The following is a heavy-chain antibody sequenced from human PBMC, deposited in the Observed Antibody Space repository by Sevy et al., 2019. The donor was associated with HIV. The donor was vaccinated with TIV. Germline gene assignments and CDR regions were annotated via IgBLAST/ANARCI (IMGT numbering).Heavy chain of an antibody. J-gene: IGHJ6*02. CDR1: RFTFNSYW. CDR3: ACVSSSDYDRGYFYAMDV. Sequence: GGSLRLSCAASRFTFNSYWMTWVRQAPGKGLEWVANINQDGGEKYHLDSVKGRFTISRDNAKNSLFLQMNSLRAEDSAVYFCACVSSSDYDRGYFYAMDVWGQGTTVTVSS. D-gene: IGHD3-22*01. CDR2: INQDGGEK. V-gene: IGHV3-7*01.